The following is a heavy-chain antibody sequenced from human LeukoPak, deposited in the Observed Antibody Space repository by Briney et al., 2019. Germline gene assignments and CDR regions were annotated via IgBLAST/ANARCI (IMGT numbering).Heavy chain of an antibody. CDR3: ARVPGRTRYFDS. V-gene: IGHV3-7*01. D-gene: IGHD1-26*01. CDR1: GFTFTCCW. J-gene: IGHJ4*02. Sequence: GGSLRLSCAASGFTFTCCWMSWVRQTPGKGLEWVASIKQDGREKFYADSVQGRFTISSDTAKNSLYLQVNSLRAEDTAVYYCARVPGRTRYFDSWGQGILVTVSS. CDR2: IKQDGREK.